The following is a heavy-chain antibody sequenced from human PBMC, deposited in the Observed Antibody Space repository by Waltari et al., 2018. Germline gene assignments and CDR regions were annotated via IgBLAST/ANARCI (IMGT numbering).Heavy chain of an antibody. CDR2: ISGSGGST. D-gene: IGHD6-6*01. V-gene: IGHV3-23*04. J-gene: IGHJ4*02. Sequence: EVQLVESGGGLVQPGGYLRFCCGGSGFTFSSYAMSWVRQAPGKGLEWVSAISGSGGSTYYADSVKGRFTISRDNSKNTLYLQMNSLRAEDTAVYYCAKVRQLHDYWGQGTLVTVSS. CDR3: AKVRQLHDY. CDR1: GFTFSSYA.